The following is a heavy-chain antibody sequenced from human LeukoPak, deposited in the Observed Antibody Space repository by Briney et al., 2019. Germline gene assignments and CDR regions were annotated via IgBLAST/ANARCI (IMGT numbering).Heavy chain of an antibody. CDR2: INHSGST. D-gene: IGHD3-10*01. Sequence: SETLSLTCAVYGGSFSGYYWSWIRQPPGKGLEWIGEINHSGSTNYNPSLKSRVTISVDTSKNQFSLKLSSVTAADTAVYYCARLRGYYFDYWGQGTLVTVSS. CDR1: GGSFSGYY. J-gene: IGHJ4*02. V-gene: IGHV4-34*01. CDR3: ARLRGYYFDY.